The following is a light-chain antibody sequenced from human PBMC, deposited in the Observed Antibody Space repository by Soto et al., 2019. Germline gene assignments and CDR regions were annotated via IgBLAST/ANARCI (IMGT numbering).Light chain of an antibody. J-gene: IGLJ1*01. Sequence: QSALTQPRSVSGSPGQSVTISCTGTSSDVGGYNFVSWYQQYPGKAPKFMIYDVSKRPSGVPDRFSGSKSGNTASLTISGLLAEDEADYDCGSYAGSHTFCFGTGTTLTVL. V-gene: IGLV2-11*01. CDR1: SSDVGGYNF. CDR3: GSYAGSHTFC. CDR2: DVS.